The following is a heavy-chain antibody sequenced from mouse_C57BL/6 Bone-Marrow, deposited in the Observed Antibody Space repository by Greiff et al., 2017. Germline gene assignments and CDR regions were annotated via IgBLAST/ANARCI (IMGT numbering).Heavy chain of an antibody. J-gene: IGHJ1*03. CDR2: IHPNSGST. D-gene: IGHD4-1*01. CDR3: ARSDWDWYFDV. V-gene: IGHV1-64*01. CDR1: GYTFTSYW. Sequence: VQLQQSGAELVKPGASVKLSCKASGYTFTSYWMHWVKQRPGQGLEWIGMIHPNSGSTNYNEKFKSKATLTVDKSSSTAYMQLSSLTSEDAAVYYCARSDWDWYFDVWGKGTTVTVSS.